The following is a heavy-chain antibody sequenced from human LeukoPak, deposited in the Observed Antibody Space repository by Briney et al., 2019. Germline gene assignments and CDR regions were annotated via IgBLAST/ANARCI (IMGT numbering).Heavy chain of an antibody. CDR1: GGSISGYY. CDR3: ARGVIQLSTDAFDI. V-gene: IGHV4-59*01. D-gene: IGHD5-18*01. Sequence: SETLSLTCTVSGGSISGYYWSWIRQPPGKGLEWIGYIYYSGSTNYNPSLKSRVTISVDTSKNQFSLKLSSVTAADTAVYYCARGVIQLSTDAFDIWGQGTVVTVSS. J-gene: IGHJ3*02. CDR2: IYYSGST.